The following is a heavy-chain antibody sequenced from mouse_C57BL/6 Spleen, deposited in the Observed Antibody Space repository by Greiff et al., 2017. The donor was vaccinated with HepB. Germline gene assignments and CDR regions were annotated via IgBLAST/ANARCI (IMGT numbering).Heavy chain of an antibody. D-gene: IGHD2-14*01. Sequence: VQLQQSGAELVMPGASVKLSCKASGYTFTSYWMHWVKQRPGQGLEWIGEIDPSDSYTNYNQKFKGKSTLTVDKSSSTAYMQLSSLTSEDSAVYYCARRGPYRVVDYWGQGTSVTVSS. V-gene: IGHV1-69*01. J-gene: IGHJ4*01. CDR3: ARRGPYRVVDY. CDR2: IDPSDSYT. CDR1: GYTFTSYW.